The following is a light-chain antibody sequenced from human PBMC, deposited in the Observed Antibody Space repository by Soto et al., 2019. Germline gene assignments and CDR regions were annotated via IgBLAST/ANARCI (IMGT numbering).Light chain of an antibody. V-gene: IGKV1-8*01. Sequence: AIRMTQSPSSFSASTGDRVTITCRASQGISSYLAWYQQKPGKAPKLLIYAASMLQSGVPSRFSGSGSGTDFTLTISCLQSEDFATYYCQQYYSYPYTFGQGKKLEIK. CDR1: QGISSY. CDR2: AAS. CDR3: QQYYSYPYT. J-gene: IGKJ2*01.